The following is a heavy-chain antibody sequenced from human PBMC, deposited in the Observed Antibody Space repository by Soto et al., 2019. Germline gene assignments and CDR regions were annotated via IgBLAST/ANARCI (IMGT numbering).Heavy chain of an antibody. D-gene: IGHD3-10*01. V-gene: IGHV1-3*01. J-gene: IGHJ5*02. CDR1: GYTFTSYA. Sequence: GASVKVSCKASGYTFTSYAMHWVRQAPGQRLEWMGWINAGNGNTKYSQKFQGRVTITRDTSASTAYMELSSLRSEDTAVYYCARDRITMVRGGSRGNWFDPWGQGTLVTVSS. CDR2: INAGNGNT. CDR3: ARDRITMVRGGSRGNWFDP.